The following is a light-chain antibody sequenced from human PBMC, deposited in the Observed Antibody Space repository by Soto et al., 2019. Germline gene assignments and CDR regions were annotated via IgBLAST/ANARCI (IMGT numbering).Light chain of an antibody. Sequence: QSVLTQPPSVSAAPGQTVTISCSGGISNIGNNYVSWYQQVPGTAPKLLIKDNDKRPSEIPDRFSGSKSGTPATLDITGLQTGDEANYYCGTWDSSLSAVVFGGGTKLTVL. J-gene: IGLJ2*01. V-gene: IGLV1-51*01. CDR3: GTWDSSLSAVV. CDR2: DND. CDR1: ISNIGNNY.